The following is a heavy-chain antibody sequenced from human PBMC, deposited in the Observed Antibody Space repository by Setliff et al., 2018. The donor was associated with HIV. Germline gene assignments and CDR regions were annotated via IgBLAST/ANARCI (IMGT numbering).Heavy chain of an antibody. D-gene: IGHD2-21*01. J-gene: IGHJ6*03. Sequence: SETLSLTCAVSGGFFSSTNWWGWVRQSPGKGLEWIGEIYHTGSANYNPSLTGRVIISGDKSKNQFSLKLKSLTAADTALYYCVRERRTSSYSTSSGRTYQYNMDVWGKGTTVTVSS. CDR1: GGFFSSTNW. CDR2: IYHTGSA. V-gene: IGHV4-4*02. CDR3: VRERRTSSYSTSSGRTYQYNMDV.